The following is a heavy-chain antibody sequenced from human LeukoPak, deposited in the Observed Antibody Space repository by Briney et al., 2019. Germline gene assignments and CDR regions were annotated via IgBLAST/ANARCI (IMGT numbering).Heavy chain of an antibody. CDR3: ARDRWYAFDY. J-gene: IGHJ4*02. CDR1: GYTFTING. V-gene: IGHV1-18*01. CDR2: ISANSGDT. D-gene: IGHD6-13*01. Sequence: ASVKVSCKASGYTFTINGISWVRQAPGRGLEWMGWISANSGDTIYAEKFHGRVTLTRDTSTGTAYMELNSLTCDDTAVYYCARDRWYAFDYWGQGTLVTVSS.